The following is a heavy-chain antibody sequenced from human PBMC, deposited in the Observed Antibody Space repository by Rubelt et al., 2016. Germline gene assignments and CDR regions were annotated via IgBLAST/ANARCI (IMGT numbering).Heavy chain of an antibody. CDR2: ISHSGGT. J-gene: IGHJ4*02. CDR3: ARYLGRSGYASCSDY. V-gene: IGHV4-38-2*01. Sequence: QVQLQESGPGLVKPSETLSLTCPVSGYSISSGYYWGWIRQPPGKGLAWIGTISHSGGTFYSPSLKRRVTISADTSKNQFYRELSAVTAADTAVYDCARYLGRSGYASCSDYWGRGTLVTVSS. CDR1: GYSISSGYY. D-gene: IGHD5-12*01.